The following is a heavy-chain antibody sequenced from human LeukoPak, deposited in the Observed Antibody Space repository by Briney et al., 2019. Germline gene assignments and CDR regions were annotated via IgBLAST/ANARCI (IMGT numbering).Heavy chain of an antibody. V-gene: IGHV3-7*01. CDR3: ARDTPLGCFDY. D-gene: IGHD2-15*01. CDR2: VKQDGSRK. J-gene: IGHJ4*02. CDR1: GFTFSGTW. Sequence: GGSLRLSCAAPGFTFSGTWMSWVRQAPGKGLEWVANVKQDGSRKFYVGSVKGRFTISRDNAKNSLYLQLDNLRAEDTAVYYCARDTPLGCFDYWGQGTLVTVSS.